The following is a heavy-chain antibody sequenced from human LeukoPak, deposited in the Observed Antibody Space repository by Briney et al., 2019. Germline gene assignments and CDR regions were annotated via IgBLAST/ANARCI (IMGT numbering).Heavy chain of an antibody. V-gene: IGHV1-2*02. CDR3: ARQGQGEDSSGWFVFDY. Sequence: ASVKVSCKASGYTFTDYYIHWVRQATGQGLEWMGWFNPYSGGTNYAEKFQGRVTMTRDTSITTAYMELSSLRSDDTAMYYCARQGQGEDSSGWFVFDYWGQGTLVTVSS. CDR2: FNPYSGGT. CDR1: GYTFTDYY. D-gene: IGHD6-19*01. J-gene: IGHJ4*02.